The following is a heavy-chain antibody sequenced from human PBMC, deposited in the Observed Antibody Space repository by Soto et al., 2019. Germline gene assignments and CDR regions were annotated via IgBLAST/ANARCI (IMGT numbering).Heavy chain of an antibody. CDR1: GGSISSGGYY. Sequence: SETLSLTCTVSGGSISSGGYYWSWIRQHPGKGLEWIGYIYYSGSTYYNPSLKSRVTISVDTSKNQFSLKLSSVTAADTAVYYCARVGYSGYDQAAAGTNYYYGMDVWGQGTTVTVS. J-gene: IGHJ6*02. V-gene: IGHV4-31*03. D-gene: IGHD5-12*01. CDR3: ARVGYSGYDQAAAGTNYYYGMDV. CDR2: IYYSGST.